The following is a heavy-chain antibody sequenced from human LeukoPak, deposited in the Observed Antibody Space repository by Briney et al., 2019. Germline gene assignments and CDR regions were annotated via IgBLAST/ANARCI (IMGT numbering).Heavy chain of an antibody. CDR3: ARVSISGSFYFDY. V-gene: IGHV3-11*05. CDR1: GFTFSDYY. D-gene: IGHD1-26*01. J-gene: IGHJ4*02. Sequence: PGGSLRLSCAASGFTFSDYYMSWIRQAPGKGLEWVSYISSSSTYTNYADSVKGRFTISRDNARNSLYLQMNSLQTEDTAVYYCARVSISGSFYFDYWGQGTLVTVSS. CDR2: ISSSSTYT.